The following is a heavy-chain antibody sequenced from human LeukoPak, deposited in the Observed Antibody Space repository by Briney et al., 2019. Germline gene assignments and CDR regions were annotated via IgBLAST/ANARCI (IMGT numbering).Heavy chain of an antibody. CDR3: GRGDWGGWFDP. V-gene: IGHV4-59*08. Sequence: SETLSLTCTVSGGSIGTYYWSWIRQPPGKGLEWIGYIYYSGSTNYNPSLKSRVIISVDTSKNQFSLNLSSVTAADTAVYYCGRGDWGGWFDPWGQGTLVTVSS. J-gene: IGHJ5*02. D-gene: IGHD2-21*02. CDR2: IYYSGST. CDR1: GGSIGTYY.